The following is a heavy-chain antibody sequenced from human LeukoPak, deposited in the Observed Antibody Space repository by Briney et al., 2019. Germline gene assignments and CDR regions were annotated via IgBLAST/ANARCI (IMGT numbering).Heavy chain of an antibody. J-gene: IGHJ4*02. D-gene: IGHD3-22*01. CDR3: ARARDSSGYYLDY. CDR1: GFTFSDYY. CDR2: ISSSGSTI. V-gene: IGHV3-11*01. Sequence: GGSLRLSCAASGFTFSDYYMSWIRQAPGKGLEWVSYISSSGSTIYYADSVKGRFTISRDNAKSSLYLQMNSLRAEDTAVYYCARARDSSGYYLDYWGQGTLVTVSS.